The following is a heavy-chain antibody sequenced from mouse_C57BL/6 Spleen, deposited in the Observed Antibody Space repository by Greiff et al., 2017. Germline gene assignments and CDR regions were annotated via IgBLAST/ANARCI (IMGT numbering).Heavy chain of an antibody. Sequence: VQLQQPGAELVKPGASVKLSCKASGYTFTSYWMHWVKQRPGQGLEWIGMIHPNSGSTNYNEKFKSKATLTVDKSSSTAYMQLSSLTSEDSAVYYCAREGELLRGFAYWGQGTLVTVSA. V-gene: IGHV1-64*01. CDR2: IHPNSGST. CDR1: GYTFTSYW. D-gene: IGHD1-1*01. J-gene: IGHJ3*01. CDR3: AREGELLRGFAY.